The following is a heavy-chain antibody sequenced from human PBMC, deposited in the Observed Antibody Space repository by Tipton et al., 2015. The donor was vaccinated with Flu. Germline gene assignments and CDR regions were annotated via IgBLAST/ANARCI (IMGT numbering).Heavy chain of an antibody. CDR2: IHRYGTT. CDR1: GDSIRSSDYY. CDR3: ARRDFSNYVSDPKNWFDP. J-gene: IGHJ5*02. Sequence: TLSLTCAVSGDSIRSSDYYWGWIRQPPGKGLEWIATIHRYGTTYYNPSLKSRVTISIDTSKNQFSLEMRSVTAADMAVYYCARRDFSNYVSDPKNWFDPWGQGTLVTVSS. V-gene: IGHV4-38-2*01. D-gene: IGHD4-11*01.